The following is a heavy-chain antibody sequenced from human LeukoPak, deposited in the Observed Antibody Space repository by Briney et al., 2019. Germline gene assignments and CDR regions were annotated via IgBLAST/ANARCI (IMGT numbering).Heavy chain of an antibody. CDR3: ARRRYYYDSSGYSN. CDR1: GGSISSSSYY. Sequence: PSETLSLTCTVSGGSISSSSYYWCWIRQPPGKGLEWIGSIYYSGSTYYNPSLKSRVTISVDTSKNQFSLKLSSVTAADTAVYYCARRRYYYDSSGYSNWGQGTLVTVSS. V-gene: IGHV4-39*01. J-gene: IGHJ4*02. D-gene: IGHD3-22*01. CDR2: IYYSGST.